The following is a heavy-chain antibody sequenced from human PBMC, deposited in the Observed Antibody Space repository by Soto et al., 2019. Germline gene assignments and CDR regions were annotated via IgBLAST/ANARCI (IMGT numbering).Heavy chain of an antibody. CDR2: IYHSGTT. V-gene: IGHV4-61*08. J-gene: IGHJ4*02. D-gene: IGHD1-26*01. CDR1: GGSISSGGYS. Sequence: SETLSLTCAVSGGSISSGGYSWTWIRQPPGKGLEWIGYIYHSGTTNYNPSLKSRVTISVDTSKNQFSLKLSSVTAADTAVYYCARGGGSYYIAYWGQGTLVTVSS. CDR3: ARGGGSYYIAY.